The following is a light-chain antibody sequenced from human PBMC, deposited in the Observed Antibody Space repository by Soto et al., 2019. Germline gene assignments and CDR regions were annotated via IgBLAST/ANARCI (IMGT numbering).Light chain of an antibody. CDR2: DVS. Sequence: QSALTQPRSVSGSPGQSVTISCTGTSSDFGGYNYVSWYQHHPGKAPKLMIYDVSERPSGVPDRFSGSKSGNTASLTISGLQAEDEADYYCCSYAGTFYLFGTGTKVTVL. CDR1: SSDFGGYNY. CDR3: CSYAGTFYL. J-gene: IGLJ1*01. V-gene: IGLV2-11*01.